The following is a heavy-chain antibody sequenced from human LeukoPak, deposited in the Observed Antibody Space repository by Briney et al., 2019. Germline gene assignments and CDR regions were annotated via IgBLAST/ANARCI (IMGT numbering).Heavy chain of an antibody. CDR3: ARMRDGYKSDAFDI. CDR1: GGSISTYY. CDR2: INYSGST. V-gene: IGHV4-59*01. D-gene: IGHD5-24*01. Sequence: PSETLSLTCTVSGGSISTYYWSWIRQPPGKALEWIGHINYSGSTNSNPSLKSRVTISEDTSKNQFSLKLSSVTAADTAVYYCARMRDGYKSDAFDIWGQGTMVTVSS. J-gene: IGHJ3*02.